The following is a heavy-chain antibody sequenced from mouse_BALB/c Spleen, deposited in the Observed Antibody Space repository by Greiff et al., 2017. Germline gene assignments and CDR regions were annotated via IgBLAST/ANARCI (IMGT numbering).Heavy chain of an antibody. J-gene: IGHJ4*01. Sequence: VQLQQSGAELVRPGTSVKISCKASGYAFTNYWLGWVKQRPGHGLEWIGDIYPGSGKTYYNEKFKGKATLTADKSSSTAYMQLSSLTSEDSAVYFCARSKGSYYYAMDYWGQGTSVTVSS. V-gene: IGHV1-63*01. CDR1: GYAFTNYW. CDR3: ARSKGSYYYAMDY. CDR2: IYPGSGKT.